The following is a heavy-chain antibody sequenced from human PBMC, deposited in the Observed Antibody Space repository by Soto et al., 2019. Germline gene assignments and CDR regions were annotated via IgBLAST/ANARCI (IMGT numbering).Heavy chain of an antibody. CDR3: ARHYYGGNSVALDY. J-gene: IGHJ4*02. CDR2: VWYDGSNK. D-gene: IGHD1-26*01. V-gene: IGHV3-33*01. CDR1: GFTFSSYG. Sequence: QVQLVESGGGVVQPGRSLRLSCAASGFTFSSYGMHWVRQAPGKGLEWVAVVWYDGSNKYYADSVKGRFTISRDNSKNALYLQMNGLRAENTAVYYCARHYYGGNSVALDYWGQGTLVTVSA.